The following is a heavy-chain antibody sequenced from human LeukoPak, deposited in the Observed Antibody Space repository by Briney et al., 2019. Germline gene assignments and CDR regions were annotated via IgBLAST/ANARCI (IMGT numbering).Heavy chain of an antibody. CDR1: GFTFSNYE. D-gene: IGHD3-22*01. CDR2: IGATGAT. Sequence: GSLRLSCVASGFTFSNYEMLWVRQGRGGGLEWVSAIGATGATYYADSVQGRFTISRDDAKTSLFLQMNSLRAGDTAVYYCAKGLIRSDSSGTNPFDYWGQGTLVTVSS. CDR3: AKGLIRSDSSGTNPFDY. J-gene: IGHJ4*02. V-gene: IGHV3-13*01.